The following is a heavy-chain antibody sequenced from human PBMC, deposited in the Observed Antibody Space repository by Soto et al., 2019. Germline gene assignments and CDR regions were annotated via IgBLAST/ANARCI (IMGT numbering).Heavy chain of an antibody. CDR2: IYYSGGT. CDR3: ARLTYYYDSSGYYPPGGYFDY. CDR1: GGSISSSSYF. Sequence: SETLSLTCTVSGGSISSSSYFWGWIRQPPGKGLEWIGSIYYSGGTYYNPSLKSRVTISVDTSKNQFSLKLSSVTAADTVVYYCARLTYYYDSSGYYPPGGYFDYWGQGTLVTVSS. J-gene: IGHJ4*02. V-gene: IGHV4-39*07. D-gene: IGHD3-22*01.